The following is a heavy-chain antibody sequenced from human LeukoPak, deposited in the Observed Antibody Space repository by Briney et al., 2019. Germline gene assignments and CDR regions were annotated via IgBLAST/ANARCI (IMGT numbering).Heavy chain of an antibody. D-gene: IGHD5-24*01. V-gene: IGHV1-18*01. J-gene: IGHJ3*02. CDR2: ISAYSGNT. CDR3: ARARDGYNWDAFDI. Sequence: ASVKVSCKASGFTFMSYGFSWVRQAPGQGLEWMGWISAYSGNTKYTQRVKGRVTMTTDTSTSTAYMELRGLRSDDTAVYYCARARDGYNWDAFDIWGQGTMVTVSS. CDR1: GFTFMSYG.